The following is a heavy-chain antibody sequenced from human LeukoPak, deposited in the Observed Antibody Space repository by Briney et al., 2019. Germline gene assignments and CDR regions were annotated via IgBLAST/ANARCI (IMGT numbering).Heavy chain of an antibody. J-gene: IGHJ5*02. D-gene: IGHD5-12*01. CDR1: GVTFSSYA. Sequence: GGSLRLSCAASGVTFSSYAMSWVRQAPGKGLECVSAISGSGGSTYYADSVKGRFTISRDNSKNTLYLQMNSLRAEDTAVYYCARDRGYGGHPSWFDPWGQGTQVTVSS. CDR2: ISGSGGST. V-gene: IGHV3-23*01. CDR3: ARDRGYGGHPSWFDP.